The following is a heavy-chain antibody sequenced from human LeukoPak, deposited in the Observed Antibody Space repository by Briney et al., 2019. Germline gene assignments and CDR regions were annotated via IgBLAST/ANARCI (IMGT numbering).Heavy chain of an antibody. J-gene: IGHJ3*02. CDR1: GFTFSDYY. CDR2: ISSSGNTI. V-gene: IGHV3-11*01. Sequence: GGSLRLSCAASGFTFSDYYMSWIRQAPGKGLEWVSYISSSGNTIYYADSVKGRFTISRDNAKNSLYLQMNSLRAEDTAVYYCAKGVVPAAIGAFDIWGQGTMVTVSS. CDR3: AKGVVPAAIGAFDI. D-gene: IGHD2-2*01.